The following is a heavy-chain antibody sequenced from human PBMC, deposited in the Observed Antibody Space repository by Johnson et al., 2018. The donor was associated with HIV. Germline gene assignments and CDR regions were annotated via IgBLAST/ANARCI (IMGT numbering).Heavy chain of an antibody. Sequence: VQLVESGGGLVQPGGSLRLSCAASGFTFSNAWMSWVRQAPGKGLEWVGRIKSNTEGGTTDYAAPVKGRFTISRDDSKNTLYLQMNSLKTEDTAVYYCTAALRVKGIWGQGTMVTVSS. CDR2: IKSNTEGGTT. CDR3: TAALRVKGI. D-gene: IGHD2-15*01. J-gene: IGHJ3*02. CDR1: GFTFSNAW. V-gene: IGHV3-15*01.